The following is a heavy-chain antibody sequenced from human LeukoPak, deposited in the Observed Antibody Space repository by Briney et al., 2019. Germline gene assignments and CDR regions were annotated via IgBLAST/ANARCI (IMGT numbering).Heavy chain of an antibody. CDR3: ARGDYASFDY. J-gene: IGHJ4*02. D-gene: IGHD4-17*01. V-gene: IGHV3-33*01. CDR1: GFTFSSYG. CDR2: IWYDGSNK. Sequence: GRSLRLSCAASGFTFSSYGMHWVRRAPGKGLEWVAVIWYDGSNKYYADSVKGRFTISRDNSKNTLYLQMNSLRAEDTAVYYCARGDYASFDYWGQGTLVTVSS.